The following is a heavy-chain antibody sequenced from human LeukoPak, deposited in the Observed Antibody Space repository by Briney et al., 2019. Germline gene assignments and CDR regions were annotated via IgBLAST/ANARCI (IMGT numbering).Heavy chain of an antibody. V-gene: IGHV1-18*01. CDR1: GYTFTSYG. CDR3: ARAIKYCSSTSCYARGLYYYYYMDV. CDR2: ISAYNGNT. J-gene: IGHJ6*03. D-gene: IGHD2-2*01. Sequence: GASVKVSCKASGYTFTSYGISWVRQAPGQGLEWMGWISAYNGNTNYAQTLQGRVTMTTDTSTSTAYMELRSLRSDDTAVYYCARAIKYCSSTSCYARGLYYYYYMDVWGKGTTVTVSS.